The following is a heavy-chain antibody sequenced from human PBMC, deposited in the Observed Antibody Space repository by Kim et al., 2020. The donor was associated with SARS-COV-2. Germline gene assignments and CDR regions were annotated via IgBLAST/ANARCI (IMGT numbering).Heavy chain of an antibody. V-gene: IGHV4-61*01. D-gene: IGHD5-12*01. CDR2: IYYSGST. Sequence: SETLSLTCTVSGGSVSSGSYYWSWIRQPPGKGLEWIGYIYYSGSTNYNPSLKSRVTISVDTSKNQFSLKLSSVTAADTAVYYCAREIIVATIYDYWGQG. CDR1: GGSVSSGSYY. CDR3: AREIIVATIYDY. J-gene: IGHJ4*02.